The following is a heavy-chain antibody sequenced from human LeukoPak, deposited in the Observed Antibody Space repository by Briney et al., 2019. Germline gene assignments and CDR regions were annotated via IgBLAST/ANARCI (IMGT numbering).Heavy chain of an antibody. V-gene: IGHV3-30*18. D-gene: IGHD6-6*01. Sequence: GGSLRLSCAASGFTFSSYGMHWVRQAPGKGLEWVAVISYDGSNKYYADSVKGRFTISRDNSKNTLYLQMNSLRAEGTAVYYCAKPEGYSSSVGDYWARGTRVPVP. CDR3: AKPEGYSSSVGDY. J-gene: IGHJ4*02. CDR2: ISYDGSNK. CDR1: GFTFSSYG.